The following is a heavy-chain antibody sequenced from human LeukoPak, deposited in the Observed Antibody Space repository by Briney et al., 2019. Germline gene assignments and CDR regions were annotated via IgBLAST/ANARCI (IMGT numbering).Heavy chain of an antibody. J-gene: IGHJ4*02. CDR1: GGSISSYY. CDR3: ARSSGWYRHFDY. Sequence: SETLSLTCTVSGGSISSYYWSWIRQPPGKGLEWIGYIHYSGSTNYNPSLKSRVTISVDTSKNQFSLKLSSVTAADTAVYYCARSSGWYRHFDYWGQGTLVTVSS. D-gene: IGHD6-19*01. CDR2: IHYSGST. V-gene: IGHV4-59*01.